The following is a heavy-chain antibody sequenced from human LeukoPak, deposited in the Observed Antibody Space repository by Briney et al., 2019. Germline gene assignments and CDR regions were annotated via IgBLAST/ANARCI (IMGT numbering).Heavy chain of an antibody. CDR2: IWYDGSNK. J-gene: IGHJ4*02. CDR1: GFTFSSYG. D-gene: IGHD3-22*01. Sequence: PGRSLRLSCAASGFTFSSYGMHWVRHAPGKELEWVAVIWYDGSNKYYADSVKGRFTISRDNSKNTLYLQMNSLRAEDTAVYYCARDPNYYYDSSGYPSGDYWGQGTLVTVSS. CDR3: ARDPNYYYDSSGYPSGDY. V-gene: IGHV3-33*01.